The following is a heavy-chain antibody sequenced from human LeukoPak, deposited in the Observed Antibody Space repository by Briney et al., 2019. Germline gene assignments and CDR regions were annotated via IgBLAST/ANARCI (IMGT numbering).Heavy chain of an antibody. CDR2: INHSGST. Sequence: SETLSLTCAVYGGSFSGYYWSWIRQPPGKGLEWIGEINHSGSTNYNPSLKSRVTISVDTSKNEFSLKLSSVTAADTAVYYYARLPGEGITIFGVVIGEDYYGMDVWGQGTTVTVSS. D-gene: IGHD3-3*01. V-gene: IGHV4-34*01. J-gene: IGHJ6*02. CDR3: ARLPGEGITIFGVVIGEDYYGMDV. CDR1: GGSFSGYY.